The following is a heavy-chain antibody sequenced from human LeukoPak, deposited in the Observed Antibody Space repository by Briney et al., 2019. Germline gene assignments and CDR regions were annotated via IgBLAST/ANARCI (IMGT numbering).Heavy chain of an antibody. J-gene: IGHJ6*02. CDR3: ARGGGLDV. CDR2: INHNGNVN. Sequence: GGSLRLSCAACGFTFSSYWMNWARQAPGKGLEWVASINHNGNVNYYVDSVKGRFTISRDNAKNSLYLQMSNLRAEDTAVYFCARGGGLDVWGQGATVTVSS. D-gene: IGHD3-16*01. V-gene: IGHV3-7*03. CDR1: GFTFSSYW.